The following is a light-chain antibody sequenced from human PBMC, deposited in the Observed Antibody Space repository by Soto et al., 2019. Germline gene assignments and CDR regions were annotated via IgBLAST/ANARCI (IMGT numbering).Light chain of an antibody. V-gene: IGKV3-11*01. J-gene: IGKJ4*01. CDR3: QQRSN. CDR2: DAS. CDR1: QSVSSY. Sequence: IVLTHSPATLSLSPWERATLSCRASQSVSSYLAWYQQKPGQAPRLLIYDASNRATGIPARFSGSGSGTDFTLTISSLEPEDFAVYYCQQRSNFGGGTKVDIK.